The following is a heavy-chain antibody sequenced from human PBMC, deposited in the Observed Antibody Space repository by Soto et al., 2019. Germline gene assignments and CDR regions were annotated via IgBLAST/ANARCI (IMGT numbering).Heavy chain of an antibody. CDR1: GGSISSGDYY. CDR3: ARDGGRLDCGGGSGPLDS. J-gene: IGHJ4*02. CDR2: IYYSGST. D-gene: IGHD2-15*01. Sequence: SETLSLTCTVSGGSISSGDYYWSWIRQPPGKGLEWIGNIYYSGSTYYDPSLKTRVSISVDTSKNQFSLKLSSVTAADTAVYYCARDGGRLDCGGGSGPLDSWGRGTLVTVS. V-gene: IGHV4-30-4*01.